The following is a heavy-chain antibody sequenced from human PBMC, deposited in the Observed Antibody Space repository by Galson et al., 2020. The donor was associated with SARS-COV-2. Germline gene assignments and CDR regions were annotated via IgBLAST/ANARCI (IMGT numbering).Heavy chain of an antibody. CDR3: AKSRYYYAGGRNPFDF. CDR2: ISDTSGNT. CDR1: GFTFSNYA. D-gene: IGHD3-22*01. Sequence: GESLKISCAASGFTFSNYAMNWVRQAPGKGLEWVSVISDTSGNTYSADSVRGRFTISRDNSKNTLYLEVNRLRAEDTAIYFCAKSRYYYAGGRNPFDFWGQGTLVAVSS. V-gene: IGHV3-23*01. J-gene: IGHJ4*02.